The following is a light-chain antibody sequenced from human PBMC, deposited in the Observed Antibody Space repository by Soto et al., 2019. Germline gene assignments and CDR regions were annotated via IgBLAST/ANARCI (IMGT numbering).Light chain of an antibody. CDR3: CSFAGNSRYV. V-gene: IGLV2-11*01. J-gene: IGLJ1*01. CDR1: SSAVGDYNY. Sequence: QSALTQPRSVSGSHGQSVTISCTGTSSAVGDYNYVSWYQQHPGKAPKLMIYDVSERPSGVPDRFSGSKSNNTASLTISGLQAEDEDDYYCCSFAGNSRYVFGTGTKLTVL. CDR2: DVS.